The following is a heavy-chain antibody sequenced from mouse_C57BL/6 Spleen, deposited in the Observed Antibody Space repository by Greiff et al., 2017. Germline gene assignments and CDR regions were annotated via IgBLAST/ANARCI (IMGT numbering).Heavy chain of an antibody. CDR3: ARPLYGGYFDY. Sequence: QVQLQQPGAELVRPGSSVKLSCKASGYTFTSYWMHWVKQRPIQGLEWIGNIDPSDSETHYNQKFKDKATLTVDKSSSTAYMQLRSLTSEDSAVYYCARPLYGGYFDYWGQGTTLTVSS. D-gene: IGHD1-1*02. CDR1: GYTFTSYW. J-gene: IGHJ2*01. V-gene: IGHV1-52*01. CDR2: IDPSDSET.